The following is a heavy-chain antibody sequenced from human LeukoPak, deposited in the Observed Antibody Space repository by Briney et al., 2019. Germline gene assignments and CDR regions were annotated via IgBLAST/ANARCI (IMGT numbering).Heavy chain of an antibody. CDR2: IKQDGSEK. Sequence: GGSLRLSCAASGFTFSNYWMGWVRQAPGKGLEWVAHIKQDGSEKYYVDSVKGRFTISRDNAKNSLYLQMNSLRAEDTALYYCVKVTWTVAGPYWGQGTLVTVSS. J-gene: IGHJ4*02. CDR1: GFTFSNYW. CDR3: VKVTWTVAGPY. V-gene: IGHV3-7*05. D-gene: IGHD6-19*01.